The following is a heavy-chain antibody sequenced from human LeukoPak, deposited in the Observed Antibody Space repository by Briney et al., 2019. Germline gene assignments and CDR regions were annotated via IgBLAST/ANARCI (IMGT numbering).Heavy chain of an antibody. J-gene: IGHJ6*02. CDR2: INPNSGGT. CDR3: AREGPRDYYDSSHHGMDV. V-gene: IGHV1-2*04. D-gene: IGHD3-22*01. Sequence: ASVKVSCKASGYTFTGYYMHWVRQAPGQGLEWMGWINPNSGGTNYAQKFQGWVTTTRDTSISTAYMELSRLRSDDTAVYYCAREGPRDYYDSSHHGMDVWGQGTTVTVSS. CDR1: GYTFTGYY.